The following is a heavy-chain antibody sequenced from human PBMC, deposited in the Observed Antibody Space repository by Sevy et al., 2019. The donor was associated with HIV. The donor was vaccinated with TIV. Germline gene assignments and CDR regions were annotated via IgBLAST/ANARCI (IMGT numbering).Heavy chain of an antibody. CDR1: GFTFSAYG. D-gene: IGHD3-10*01. CDR2: IRYDGSNQ. V-gene: IGHV3-30*02. Sequence: GGSLRLSCAASGFTFSAYGMHWVRQAPGKGLEWVAFIRYDGSNQFYADSVKGRFTISRDNSKNTLYLQMNTLRTEDTAEYYGATRGAPGYWGQGTLVTVSS. CDR3: ATRGAPGY. J-gene: IGHJ4*02.